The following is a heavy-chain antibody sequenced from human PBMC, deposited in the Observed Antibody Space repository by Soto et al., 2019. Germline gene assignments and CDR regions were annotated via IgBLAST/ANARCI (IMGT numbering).Heavy chain of an antibody. J-gene: IGHJ4*02. V-gene: IGHV3-30*03. D-gene: IGHD2-15*01. Sequence: QVQLVESGGGVVQPGRSLRLSCAASGFTFSSYGMHWVRQAPGKGLEWVAVISYDGSNKYYADSVKGRFTISRDNSKNTLYLQMNSLRAEDTAVYYCARDAESGSGPLDYWGQGTLVTVSS. CDR1: GFTFSSYG. CDR2: ISYDGSNK. CDR3: ARDAESGSGPLDY.